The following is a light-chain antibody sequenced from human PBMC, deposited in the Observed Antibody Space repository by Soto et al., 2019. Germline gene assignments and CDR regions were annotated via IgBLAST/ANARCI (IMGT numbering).Light chain of an antibody. Sequence: EIVLTPSPATLSLSPGERATLSCRASLSVSSYLAWYQQKPGQAPRLLIYDASNRATGIPARFSGSGSGTDFTLTISSLEPEDFAVYYCQQRSNWPPKYTFGQGTKVDIK. CDR2: DAS. J-gene: IGKJ2*01. CDR1: LSVSSY. V-gene: IGKV3-11*01. CDR3: QQRSNWPPKYT.